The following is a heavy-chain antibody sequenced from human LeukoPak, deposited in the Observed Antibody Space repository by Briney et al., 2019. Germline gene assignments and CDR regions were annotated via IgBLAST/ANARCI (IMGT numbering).Heavy chain of an antibody. CDR3: ARVMRGYSGYDVSWFDP. CDR2: IIPIFGTA. Sequence: GASVKVSCKASGGTFSSYAISWVRQAPGQGLEWMGGIIPIFGTANYAQKFQGRVTITTDESTSTAYMELSSLRSEDTAVYYCARVMRGYSGYDVSWFDPWGQGTLVTVSS. CDR1: GGTFSSYA. V-gene: IGHV1-69*05. D-gene: IGHD5-12*01. J-gene: IGHJ5*02.